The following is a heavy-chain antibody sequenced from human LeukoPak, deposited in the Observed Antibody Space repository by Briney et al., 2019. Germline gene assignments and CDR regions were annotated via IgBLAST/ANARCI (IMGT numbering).Heavy chain of an antibody. CDR1: GFTFSTYW. CDR3: ARAPSEIGGYYPEYFRH. CDR2: IKSDGST. V-gene: IGHV3-74*01. Sequence: GGSLRLSCAASGFTFSTYWMHWVRQAPGKGLVWVSRIKSDGSTNYADSVKGRFTISRDNAKNTESLQMNSLRPEDTGVYYCARAPSEIGGYYPEYFRHWGQGTLVTVPS. D-gene: IGHD3-22*01. J-gene: IGHJ1*01.